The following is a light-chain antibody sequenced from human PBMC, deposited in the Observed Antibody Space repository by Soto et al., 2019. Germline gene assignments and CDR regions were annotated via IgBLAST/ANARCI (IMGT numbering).Light chain of an antibody. CDR2: GAS. CDR1: QSVSSN. Sequence: EIVMTQSPATLSVSPGERATLSCRASQSVSSNLAWYQQKPGQAPRLLIYGASSRATGIPARFSGSGSGTEFTLTISSLQSEDFGVYYCQQYNNWPRTFGQGTKVDNK. V-gene: IGKV3-15*01. J-gene: IGKJ1*01. CDR3: QQYNNWPRT.